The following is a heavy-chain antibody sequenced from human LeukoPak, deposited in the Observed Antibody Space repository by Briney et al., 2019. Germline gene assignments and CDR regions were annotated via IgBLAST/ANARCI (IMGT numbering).Heavy chain of an antibody. V-gene: IGHV3-23*01. CDR2: ISGGGRTT. CDR3: AKNVVVKRYIDF. Sequence: GGSLRLSCAASGFTFSNHAMSWVRQAPGKGLQWVAVISGGGRTTEYADFGKGRFTISRDNSKNTLFLQMNSLTVEDTAIYFCAKNVVVKRYIDFWGQGTLVTVSS. D-gene: IGHD2-15*01. J-gene: IGHJ4*02. CDR1: GFTFSNHA.